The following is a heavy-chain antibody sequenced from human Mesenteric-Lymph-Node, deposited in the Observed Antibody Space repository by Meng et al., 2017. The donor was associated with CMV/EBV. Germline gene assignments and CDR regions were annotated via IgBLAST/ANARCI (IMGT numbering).Heavy chain of an antibody. CDR2: IYWDDDK. CDR3: AHTREINWFDP. D-gene: IGHD1-26*01. J-gene: IGHJ5*02. CDR1: GFSLSTSGVG. V-gene: IGHV2-5*02. Sequence: FTFSGFSLSTSGVGVGWLRQPPGKALEWLALIYWDDDKRYSPSLKSRLTITKDTSKNQVVLTMTNMDPVDTATYYCAHTREINWFDPWGQGTLVTVSS.